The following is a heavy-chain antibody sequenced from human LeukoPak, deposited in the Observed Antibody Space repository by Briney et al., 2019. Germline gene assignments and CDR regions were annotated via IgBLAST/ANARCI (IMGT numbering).Heavy chain of an antibody. Sequence: SQTLSLTCAISGDSFSNTNVVWNWIRLSPSRGLEWLGRTYYRSKWSSDFGVSVRSRITITSDTSKNQFSLQLNSVTPEDTAVYYCARGNWGWFDYWGQGTLVTVSS. CDR3: ARGNWGWFDY. V-gene: IGHV6-1*01. J-gene: IGHJ4*02. CDR1: GDSFSNTNVV. CDR2: TYYRSKWSS. D-gene: IGHD7-27*01.